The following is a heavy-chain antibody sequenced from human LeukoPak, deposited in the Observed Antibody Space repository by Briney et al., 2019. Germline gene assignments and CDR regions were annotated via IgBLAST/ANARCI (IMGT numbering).Heavy chain of an antibody. V-gene: IGHV3-9*01. D-gene: IGHD6-19*01. CDR1: GFTFDDYA. Sequence: GGSLRLSCAASGFTFDDYAMHWVRQAPGKGLEWVSGISWNRGSIGYADSVKGRFTISRDNAKNSLYLQMNSLRAEDTALYYCAKDMRVYSSGWYLVPDAFDIWGQGTMVTVSS. CDR3: AKDMRVYSSGWYLVPDAFDI. CDR2: ISWNRGSI. J-gene: IGHJ3*02.